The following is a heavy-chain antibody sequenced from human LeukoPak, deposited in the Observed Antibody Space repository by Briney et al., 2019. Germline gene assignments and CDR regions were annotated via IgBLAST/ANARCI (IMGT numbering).Heavy chain of an antibody. CDR3: ARDRYYGSGSYPRYYGMDV. J-gene: IGHJ6*02. V-gene: IGHV6-1*01. CDR1: GDSVSSNSAA. Sequence: SQTLSLTCAISGDSVSSNSAAWNWIRQSPSRGLEWLGRTYYRSKWYNDYAVSVKSRITINPDTSKNQFSLQLNSVTPEDTAVYYCARDRYYGSGSYPRYYGMDVWGQGTTVTVSS. CDR2: TYYRSKWYN. D-gene: IGHD3-10*01.